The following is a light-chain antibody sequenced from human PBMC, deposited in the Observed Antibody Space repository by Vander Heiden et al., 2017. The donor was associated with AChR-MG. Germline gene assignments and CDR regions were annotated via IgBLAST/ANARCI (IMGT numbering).Light chain of an antibody. Sequence: DIVMTQSPDSPAVSLGERATISCKSSHSVLSSSNNKNCLAWYQQKPGQPPKMLIYWASTRASGVPDRFSGSGSGTDFTLTISSLQSEDVAVYYCQHYYETPPSFGGGTKVQI. CDR3: QHYYETPPS. CDR1: HSVLSSSNNKNC. J-gene: IGKJ4*01. CDR2: WAS. V-gene: IGKV4-1*01.